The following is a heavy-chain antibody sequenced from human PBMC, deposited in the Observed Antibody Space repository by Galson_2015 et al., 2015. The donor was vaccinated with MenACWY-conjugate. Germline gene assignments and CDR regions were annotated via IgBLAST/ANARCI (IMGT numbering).Heavy chain of an antibody. CDR2: ISYDGSNK. V-gene: IGHV3-30*18. Sequence: SLRLSCAASGFTFSSYGMHWVRQAPGKGLEWVAVISYDGSNKYYADSVKGRFTIFRDNSKNTLYLQMNSLRAEDTAVYYCAKGGLWYSSGWYSNYYYYGMDVWGQATTVTVSS. CDR3: AKGGLWYSSGWYSNYYYYGMDV. J-gene: IGHJ6*02. D-gene: IGHD6-19*01. CDR1: GFTFSSYG.